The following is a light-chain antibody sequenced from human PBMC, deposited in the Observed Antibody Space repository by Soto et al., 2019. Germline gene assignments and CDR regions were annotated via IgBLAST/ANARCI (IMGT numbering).Light chain of an antibody. V-gene: IGLV2-14*01. Sequence: QSALTQPASVSGSPGQSITISCTGTSSDVGGYNYVSWYQQHPGKAPKLMIYEVSNRPSGVSNRFSGYKSGNTASLTISGLQAEDEADYYCSSYTSSSTLAVVFGGGTKLTVL. CDR3: SSYTSSSTLAVV. J-gene: IGLJ2*01. CDR2: EVS. CDR1: SSDVGGYNY.